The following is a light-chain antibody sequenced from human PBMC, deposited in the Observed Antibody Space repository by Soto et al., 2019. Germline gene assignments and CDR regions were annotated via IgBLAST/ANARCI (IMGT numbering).Light chain of an antibody. CDR1: QSIRSS. CDR3: QQSYSTPFT. CDR2: AAC. Sequence: DIQMTQSPSSLSASVGDRVTVTCRTSQSIRSSLNWYQRKPGKAPNLLIYAACRLQSGVPSRLSGSGSGTDLTLTISSLQPADFATYYCQQSYSTPFTFGPGTKVD. V-gene: IGKV1-39*01. J-gene: IGKJ3*01.